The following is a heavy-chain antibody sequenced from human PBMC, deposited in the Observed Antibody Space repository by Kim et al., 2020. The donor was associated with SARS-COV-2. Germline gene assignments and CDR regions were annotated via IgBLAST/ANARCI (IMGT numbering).Heavy chain of an antibody. CDR3: AKVLAVARSGYFDY. D-gene: IGHD6-19*01. CDR1: GFTFSSYG. CDR2: ISYDGSNK. J-gene: IGHJ4*02. Sequence: GGSLRLSCAASGFTFSSYGMHWVRQAPGKGLEWVAVISYDGSNKYYADSVKGRFTISRDNSKNTLYLQMNSLRAEDTAVYYCAKVLAVARSGYFDYWCQG. V-gene: IGHV3-30*18.